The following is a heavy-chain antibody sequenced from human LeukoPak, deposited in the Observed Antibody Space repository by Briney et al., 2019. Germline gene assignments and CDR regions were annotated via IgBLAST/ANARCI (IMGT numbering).Heavy chain of an antibody. Sequence: GGSLRLSCAASGFXFSNAWISWVRQAPGKGREWVGRIKSKTDGGTTDYAAPVKGRFTISRDDSKNTLYLQMNSLKTEDTAVYYCTTDDYGDYTFDYWGQGTLVTVSS. V-gene: IGHV3-15*01. CDR2: IKSKTDGGTT. D-gene: IGHD4-17*01. CDR3: TTDDYGDYTFDY. CDR1: GFXFSNAW. J-gene: IGHJ4*02.